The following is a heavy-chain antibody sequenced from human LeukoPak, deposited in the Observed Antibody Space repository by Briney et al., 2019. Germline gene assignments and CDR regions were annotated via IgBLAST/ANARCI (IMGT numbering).Heavy chain of an antibody. CDR3: ARGSTVAPSTGLDI. V-gene: IGHV3-74*01. CDR1: GFTFTSHW. CDR2: IHGDGGTT. J-gene: IGHJ3*02. D-gene: IGHD3-9*01. Sequence: GGSLRLSCAASGFTFTSHWMHWVRQAPGKGLAWVSRIHGDGGTTTYADSVKGRFTISRDNAKNTLYLQMNSLRAEDTAVYYCARGSTVAPSTGLDIWGHGTMVTVSS.